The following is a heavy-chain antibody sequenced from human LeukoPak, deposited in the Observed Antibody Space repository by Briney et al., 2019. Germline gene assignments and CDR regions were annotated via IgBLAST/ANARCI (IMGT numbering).Heavy chain of an antibody. CDR3: AVSGDYGIYYFDY. CDR2: ISGSGGST. V-gene: IGHV3-23*01. J-gene: IGHJ4*02. Sequence: GGSLRLSCAASGFTFSSYAMSWVRQAPGKGLEWVSAISGSGGSTYYADSVKGRFTISRDNSKSTLYLQMNSLRAEDTAVYYCAVSGDYGIYYFDYWGQGTLVTVSS. D-gene: IGHD4-17*01. CDR1: GFTFSSYA.